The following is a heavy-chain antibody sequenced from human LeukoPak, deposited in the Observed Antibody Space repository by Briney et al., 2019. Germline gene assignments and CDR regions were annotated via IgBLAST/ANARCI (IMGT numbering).Heavy chain of an antibody. D-gene: IGHD2-2*01. CDR2: INPKSGGT. CDR1: GYTFTGYY. Sequence: GASVKVSCKASGYTFTGYYMHWVRQAPGQGLEWMGWINPKSGGTTYEQKFQGRVIMTRDTSTSTAYMELSRLRSDDTAVYYCARGGEVCSSSSCYRGHDYWGQGTLVTVSS. CDR3: ARGGEVCSSSSCYRGHDY. J-gene: IGHJ4*02. V-gene: IGHV1-2*02.